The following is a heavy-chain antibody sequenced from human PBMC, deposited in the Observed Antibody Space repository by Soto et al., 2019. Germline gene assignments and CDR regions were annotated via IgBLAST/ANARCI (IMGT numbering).Heavy chain of an antibody. D-gene: IGHD2-15*01. V-gene: IGHV1-2*04. CDR1: GYTFTGYY. CDR3: ALDPTIVRVGSSYYFDY. J-gene: IGHJ4*02. Sequence: ASVKVSCKASGYTFTGYYMHWVRQAPGQGLEWMGWINPNSGGTNYAQKFQGWVTMTRDTSISTAYMELSRLRSDDTAVYYCALDPTIVRVGSSYYFDYWGQGTLVTVSS. CDR2: INPNSGGT.